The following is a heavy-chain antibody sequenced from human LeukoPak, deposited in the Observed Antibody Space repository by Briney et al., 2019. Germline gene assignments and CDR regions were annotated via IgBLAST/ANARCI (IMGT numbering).Heavy chain of an antibody. CDR3: AREGSVLRYFGGDSYNWFDP. V-gene: IGHV1-8*03. D-gene: IGHD3-9*01. Sequence: ASVKVSCKTSGYTFTSYDINWVRQATGQGLEWMGWMNPNSGNTGYAQKFQGRVTITRNTSISTAYMELSSLRSEDTAVYYCAREGSVLRYFGGDSYNWFDPWGQGTLVTVSS. J-gene: IGHJ5*02. CDR2: MNPNSGNT. CDR1: GYTFTSYD.